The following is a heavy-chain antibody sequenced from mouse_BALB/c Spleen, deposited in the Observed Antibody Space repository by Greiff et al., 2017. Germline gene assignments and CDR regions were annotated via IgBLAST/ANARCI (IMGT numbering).Heavy chain of an antibody. D-gene: IGHD2-14*01. Sequence: EVKLMESGGGLVQPGGSRKLSCAASGFTFSSFGMHWVRQAPEKGLEWVAYISSGSSTIYYADTVEGRFTISRDNPKNTLFLQMTSLRSEDTAMYYCARDYRYDFDYWGQGTTLTVSS. CDR2: ISSGSSTI. CDR1: GFTFSSFG. CDR3: ARDYRYDFDY. J-gene: IGHJ2*01. V-gene: IGHV5-17*02.